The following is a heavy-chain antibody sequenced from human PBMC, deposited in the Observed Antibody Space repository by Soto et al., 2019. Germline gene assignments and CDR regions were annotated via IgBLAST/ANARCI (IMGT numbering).Heavy chain of an antibody. CDR1: GFTFSTYA. V-gene: IGHV3-23*01. J-gene: IGHJ4*02. CDR2: TGGNDGIT. CDR3: AKPILTTAINYSFDS. D-gene: IGHD2-21*02. Sequence: EVQLLESGGGLVQPGGSLRLSCAASGFTFSTYAMSWVRQAPGKGLEWVSSTGGNDGITYYAGSVKGRFTISRDNSKNTLSMQMNSLRAEDTAVYYCAKPILTTAINYSFDSWGQGALVTVSS.